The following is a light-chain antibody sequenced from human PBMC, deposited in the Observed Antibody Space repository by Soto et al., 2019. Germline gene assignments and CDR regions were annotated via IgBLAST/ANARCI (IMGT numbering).Light chain of an antibody. V-gene: IGKV1-5*01. CDR3: QQRSNWPRT. J-gene: IGKJ1*01. CDR2: DAS. CDR1: QSISSW. Sequence: DIQMTQSPSTLSASVGDRVTITCRASQSISSWLAWYQQKQGKAPKLLIYDASSLESGVPSRFSGSGSGTEFTLTISSLEPEDFAVYYCQQRSNWPRTFGQGTKVDIK.